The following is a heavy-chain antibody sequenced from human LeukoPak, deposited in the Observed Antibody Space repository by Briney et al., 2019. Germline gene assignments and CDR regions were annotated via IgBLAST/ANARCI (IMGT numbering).Heavy chain of an antibody. J-gene: IGHJ4*02. D-gene: IGHD2-15*01. Sequence: PSETLSLTCTVSGGSISSSSYYRGWIRQPPGKGLEWIGSIYYSGSTYYNPSLKSRVTISVDTSKNQFSLKLSSVTAADTAVYYCARDSGHCSGGSCPLGYWGQGTLVTVSS. CDR2: IYYSGST. CDR3: ARDSGHCSGGSCPLGY. CDR1: GGSISSSSYY. V-gene: IGHV4-39*07.